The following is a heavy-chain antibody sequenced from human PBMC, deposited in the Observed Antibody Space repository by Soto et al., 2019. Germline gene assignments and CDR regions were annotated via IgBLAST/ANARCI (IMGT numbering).Heavy chain of an antibody. V-gene: IGHV3-53*04. CDR1: GFTVSSNY. CDR3: ARVPGGSGYTYYYYMDV. Sequence: EVQLVESGGGLVQPGGSLRLSCAASGFTVSSNYMSWVRQAPGKGLEWVSVIYSGGSTYYADSVKGRFTISRHNSKNTLYLQMNSRRAEDTAVYYCARVPGGSGYTYYYYMDVWGKGTTVTVSS. J-gene: IGHJ6*03. D-gene: IGHD3-3*01. CDR2: IYSGGST.